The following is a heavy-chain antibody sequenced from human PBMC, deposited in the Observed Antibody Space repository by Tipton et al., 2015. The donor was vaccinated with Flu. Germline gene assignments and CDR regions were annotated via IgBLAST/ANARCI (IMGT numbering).Heavy chain of an antibody. J-gene: IGHJ5*02. CDR1: GGSISSSSYY. D-gene: IGHD2-15*01. Sequence: TLSLTCTVSGGSISSSSYYWGWIRQPPGKGLEWIGSIYYSGSTYYNPSLKSRVTISVDTSKNQFSLKLSSVTAADTAVYYCARVGSGGTPYNWFDPWGQGTLVTVSS. CDR3: ARVGSGGTPYNWFDP. CDR2: IYYSGST. V-gene: IGHV4-39*07.